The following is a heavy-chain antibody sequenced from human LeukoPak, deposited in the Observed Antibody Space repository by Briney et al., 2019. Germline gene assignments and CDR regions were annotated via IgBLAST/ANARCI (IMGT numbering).Heavy chain of an antibody. CDR3: AREGSYPFDF. D-gene: IGHD6-6*01. Sequence: GGSLRLSCAASGFTFSSYSIHWVRQAPGKSLEWVSSISDTSTYIYYADSVKGRFTISRDNARNLLYLQMNSLRAEDTAVYYCAREGSYPFDFWGQGTLVTVSS. V-gene: IGHV3-21*01. CDR2: ISDTSTYI. J-gene: IGHJ4*02. CDR1: GFTFSSYS.